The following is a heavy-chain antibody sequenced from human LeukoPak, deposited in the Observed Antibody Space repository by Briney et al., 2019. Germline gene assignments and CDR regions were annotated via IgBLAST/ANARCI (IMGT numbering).Heavy chain of an antibody. D-gene: IGHD4-17*01. Sequence: ASVKVSCKASGYTFTSYGISWVRQAPGQGLEWMEWISAYNGNTNYAQKLQGRVTITADKSTSTAYMELSSLRSEDTAVYYCASGGDYGDYVFDYWGQGTLVTVSS. CDR2: ISAYNGNT. V-gene: IGHV1-18*01. CDR3: ASGGDYGDYVFDY. CDR1: GYTFTSYG. J-gene: IGHJ4*02.